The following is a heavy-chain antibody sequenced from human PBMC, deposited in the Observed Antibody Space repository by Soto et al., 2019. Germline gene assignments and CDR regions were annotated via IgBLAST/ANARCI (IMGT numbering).Heavy chain of an antibody. CDR3: AKDLGYDSSGYGPGYGMDV. Sequence: PGGSLRLSCAASGFTFSSYGMHWVRQAPGKGLEWVAVISYDGSNKYYADSVKGRFTISRDNSKNTLYLQMNSLRAEDTAVYYCAKDLGYDSSGYGPGYGMDVWGQGTTVTVSS. J-gene: IGHJ6*02. CDR2: ISYDGSNK. V-gene: IGHV3-30*18. D-gene: IGHD3-22*01. CDR1: GFTFSSYG.